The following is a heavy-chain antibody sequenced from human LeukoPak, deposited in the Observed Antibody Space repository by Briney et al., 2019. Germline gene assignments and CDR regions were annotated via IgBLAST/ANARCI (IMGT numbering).Heavy chain of an antibody. D-gene: IGHD5-18*01. CDR3: ARDRIQRSKGGAFDI. Sequence: SETLSLTCTVSGGSISSYYWSWIRQPAGKGLEWIGRIYTSGSTNYNPSLKSRVTMSVDTAKNQFSLKLSSVTAADTAVYYCARDRIQRSKGGAFDIWGQGTMVTVSS. CDR2: IYTSGST. CDR1: GGSISSYY. J-gene: IGHJ3*02. V-gene: IGHV4-4*07.